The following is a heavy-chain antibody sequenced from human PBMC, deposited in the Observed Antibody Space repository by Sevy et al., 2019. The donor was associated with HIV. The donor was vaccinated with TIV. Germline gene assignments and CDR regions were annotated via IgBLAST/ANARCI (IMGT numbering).Heavy chain of an antibody. CDR2: ISATGGST. CDR3: AKTLQKLPFHPHYFDY. CDR1: GFTLGSYT. V-gene: IGHV3-23*01. Sequence: GSLRLSCAASGFTLGSYTMNWVRQAPGKGLEWVASISATGGSTYDADSVKGRFTISRDVSKGILYLQMNSLTAEDTAIFYCAKTLQKLPFHPHYFDYWGQGTLVTVSS. D-gene: IGHD2-21*02. J-gene: IGHJ4*02.